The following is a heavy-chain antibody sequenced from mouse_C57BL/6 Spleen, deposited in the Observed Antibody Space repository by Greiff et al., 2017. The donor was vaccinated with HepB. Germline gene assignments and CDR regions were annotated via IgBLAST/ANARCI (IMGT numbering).Heavy chain of an antibody. CDR1: GYSFTDYN. Sequence: VHVKQSGPELVKPGASVKISCKASGYSFTDYNMNWVKQSNGKSLEWIGVINPNYGTTSYNQKFKGKATLTVDQSSSTAYMQLNSLTSEDSAVYYCARYYGNYWYFDVWGTGTTVTVSS. V-gene: IGHV1-39*01. J-gene: IGHJ1*03. CDR3: ARYYGNYWYFDV. CDR2: INPNYGTT. D-gene: IGHD2-1*01.